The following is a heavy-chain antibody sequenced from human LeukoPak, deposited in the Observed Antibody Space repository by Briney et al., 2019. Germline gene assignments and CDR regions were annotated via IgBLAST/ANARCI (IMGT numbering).Heavy chain of an antibody. D-gene: IGHD2-2*01. J-gene: IGHJ5*02. CDR3: ARDGCSSTSCYLSPNSNWFDP. Sequence: ASVKVSCKASGYTFTSYGISWVRQAPGQGLEWMGWISAYNGNTNYAQKLQGRVTMTTDTSTSTAYMELRSLRSDDTAVYYCARDGCSSTSCYLSPNSNWFDPWGQGTLVTVPS. CDR2: ISAYNGNT. CDR1: GYTFTSYG. V-gene: IGHV1-18*01.